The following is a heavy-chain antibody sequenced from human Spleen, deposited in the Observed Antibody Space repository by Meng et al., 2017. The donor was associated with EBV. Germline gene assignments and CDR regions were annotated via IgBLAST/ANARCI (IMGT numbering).Heavy chain of an antibody. Sequence: QVQLVQAGTEVKKPXDSVKVFCKASGYTFTSYAIHGVRQAPGQRLEWMGWINVANGVTEYSQKFQGRVTMTLDLSASTASMELSSLRSEDTAVYYCARDIGVQLLNYFDDWGQGTLGTVSS. D-gene: IGHD2-8*01. CDR2: INVANGVT. V-gene: IGHV1-3*01. CDR3: ARDIGVQLLNYFDD. J-gene: IGHJ4*02. CDR1: GYTFTSYA.